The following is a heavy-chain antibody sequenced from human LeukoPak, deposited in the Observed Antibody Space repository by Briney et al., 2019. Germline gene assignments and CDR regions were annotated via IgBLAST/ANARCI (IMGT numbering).Heavy chain of an antibody. CDR2: INHSGST. V-gene: IGHV4-34*01. D-gene: IGHD2-15*01. Sequence: SETLSLTCAVYGGSFSDYYWSWIRQPPGKGLEWIGEINHSGSTNYNPSLKSRVTISVDTSKNQFSLKLSSVIAADTAVYYCVRGLYCSGGSCRFDYWGQGTLVTVSS. CDR1: GGSFSDYY. CDR3: VRGLYCSGGSCRFDY. J-gene: IGHJ4*02.